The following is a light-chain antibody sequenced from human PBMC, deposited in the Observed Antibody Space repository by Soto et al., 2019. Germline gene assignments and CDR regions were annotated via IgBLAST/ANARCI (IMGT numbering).Light chain of an antibody. CDR3: QQYDSPPLT. CDR2: DAS. Sequence: DIQMTQSPSSLSASVGDRVTISCQASQDITNYVNWYQQKPGKAPQLLMYDASNLERAVPSRFSGSGSGPDFTFTRSSLQSEDIATYYCQQYDSPPLTFGQGTKLEI. CDR1: QDITNY. J-gene: IGKJ2*01. V-gene: IGKV1-33*01.